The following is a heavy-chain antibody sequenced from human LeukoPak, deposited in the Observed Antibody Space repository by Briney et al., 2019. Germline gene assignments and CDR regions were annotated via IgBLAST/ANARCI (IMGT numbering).Heavy chain of an antibody. D-gene: IGHD3-10*01. Sequence: PGGSLRLSCAASGFTFSNYDMHWVRQATGKGLEWVSSISSSSSYIYYADSVKGRYTISRDNAKNSLYLQMNSLRAEDTAVYYCARDLATMVRGKDWFDPWGQGTLVTVSS. V-gene: IGHV3-21*01. CDR2: ISSSSSYI. CDR3: ARDLATMVRGKDWFDP. J-gene: IGHJ5*02. CDR1: GFTFSNYD.